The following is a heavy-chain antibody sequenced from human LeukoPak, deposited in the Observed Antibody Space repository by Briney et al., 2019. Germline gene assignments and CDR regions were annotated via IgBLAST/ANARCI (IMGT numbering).Heavy chain of an antibody. CDR3: ARYYHDSSGYYAEYFQY. CDR1: GGSFSGYY. V-gene: IGHV4-34*01. J-gene: IGHJ1*01. CDR2: INHSGGT. Sequence: SETLSLTCAVYGGSFSGYYWSWIRQPPGKGLEWIGDINHSGGTNYNPSLKSRVTISIDTSKNHFSLKLSSVTAADTAVYYCARYYHDSSGYYAEYFQYWGQGTLVTVSS. D-gene: IGHD3-22*01.